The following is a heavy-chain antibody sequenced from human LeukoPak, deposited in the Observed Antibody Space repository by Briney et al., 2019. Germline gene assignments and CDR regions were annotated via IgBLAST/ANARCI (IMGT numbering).Heavy chain of an antibody. CDR3: ARSGTIFGVVIIPDWGWFDP. J-gene: IGHJ5*02. D-gene: IGHD3-3*01. CDR2: ISAHNGNT. Sequence: ASVKVSCKASGYTFTSYGISWVRQAPGQGLEWMGWISAHNGNTNYAQKLQGRVTMTTDTSTSTAYMELRSLRSDDTAVYYCARSGTIFGVVIIPDWGWFDPWGQGTLVTVSS. CDR1: GYTFTSYG. V-gene: IGHV1-18*01.